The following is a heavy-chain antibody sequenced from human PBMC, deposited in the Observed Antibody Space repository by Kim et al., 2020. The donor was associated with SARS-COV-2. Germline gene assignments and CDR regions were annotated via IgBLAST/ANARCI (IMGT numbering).Heavy chain of an antibody. V-gene: IGHV3-30*02. J-gene: IGHJ4*02. CDR3: AKDRDCSGGSCDEY. D-gene: IGHD2-15*01. Sequence: ADTGKGRCTISRDNAKNPRYLQMNSRRAEDTAVYYCAKDRDCSGGSCDEYWGQGTLVTVSS.